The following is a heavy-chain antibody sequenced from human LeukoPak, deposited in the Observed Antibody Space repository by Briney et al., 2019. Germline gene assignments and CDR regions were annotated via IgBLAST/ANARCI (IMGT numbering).Heavy chain of an antibody. V-gene: IGHV3-48*01. J-gene: IGHJ4*02. CDR1: GFTFSSYS. CDR2: ISSSSSTI. D-gene: IGHD6-13*01. Sequence: HPGGSLRLSCAASGFTFSSYSMNWVRQAPGKGLEWVSYISSSSSTIYYADSVKGRFTISRDNSKNTLYLQMNSLRAEDTAVYYCAREAYSSSWYDVYWGQGTLVTVSS. CDR3: AREAYSSSWYDVY.